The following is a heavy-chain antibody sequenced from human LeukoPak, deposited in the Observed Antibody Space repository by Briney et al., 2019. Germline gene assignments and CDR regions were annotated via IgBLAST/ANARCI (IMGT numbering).Heavy chain of an antibody. V-gene: IGHV4-39*07. D-gene: IGHD2-15*01. Sequence: SETLSLTCTVSGGSISSSSYYWGWIRQPPGKGLEWIGSIYYSGSTYYNPSLKSRVTISVDTSKNQFSLKLSSVTAADTAVYYCARGYCSGGSCYQDAFDIWGQGTMVTVSS. CDR3: ARGYCSGGSCYQDAFDI. J-gene: IGHJ3*02. CDR2: IYYSGST. CDR1: GGSISSSSYY.